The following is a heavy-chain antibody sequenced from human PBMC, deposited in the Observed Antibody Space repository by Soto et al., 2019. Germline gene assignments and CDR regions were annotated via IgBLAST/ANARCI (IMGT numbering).Heavy chain of an antibody. Sequence: EVQLVESGGGSVQPGGSLRLSCAASGFTFSRYSMNWVRQAPGKGLEWVSYISSGGSPKYYADSVKGRFTISRDNAKNSLYLQMNSLRDEDTAVYYCARVYSYGMDVWGQGTTVTVSS. V-gene: IGHV3-48*02. D-gene: IGHD2-8*01. J-gene: IGHJ6*02. CDR2: ISSGGSPK. CDR3: ARVYSYGMDV. CDR1: GFTFSRYS.